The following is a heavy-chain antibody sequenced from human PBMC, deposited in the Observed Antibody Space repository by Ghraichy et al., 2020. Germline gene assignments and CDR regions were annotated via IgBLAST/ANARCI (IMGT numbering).Heavy chain of an antibody. V-gene: IGHV4-59*01. Sequence: SETLSLTCTVSGGSISSYYWNWIRQPPGRGLEWIGYIYYNGNTNYNPSLKSRVTISKDTSNNPFSLRLSSVTAAATAVYYCARGLNSGHYYYYYYMDVWGKGTTVTVSS. D-gene: IGHD1-26*01. CDR3: ARGLNSGHYYYYYYMDV. J-gene: IGHJ6*03. CDR1: GGSISSYY. CDR2: IYYNGNT.